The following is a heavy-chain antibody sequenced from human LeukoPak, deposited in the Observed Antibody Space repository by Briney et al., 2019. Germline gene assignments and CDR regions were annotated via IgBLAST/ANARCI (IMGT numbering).Heavy chain of an antibody. V-gene: IGHV5-51*01. Sequence: GESLKISCEASGYTFSNYWIGWVRQMPGKGLEWIGMIYPDDSNTIYSPSFQGQVTISADKSISTAYLQWSSLKASDTAVYYCARSRDSSGYYYLIWGRGTLVTVSS. D-gene: IGHD3-22*01. CDR1: GYTFSNYW. CDR2: IYPDDSNT. J-gene: IGHJ4*02. CDR3: ARSRDSSGYYYLI.